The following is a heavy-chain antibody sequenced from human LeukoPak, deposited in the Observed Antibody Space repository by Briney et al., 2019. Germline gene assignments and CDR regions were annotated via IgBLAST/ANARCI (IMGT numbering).Heavy chain of an antibody. CDR2: IKQDGSEK. V-gene: IGHV3-7*01. CDR1: GFTFSSYW. CDR3: ARLKTPATIWSGAFDI. Sequence: GGSLRLSCAASGFTFSSYWMSWVRQAPGKGLEWVANIKQDGSEKYYVDSVKGRFTISRDNAKNSLYLQMNSLRAEDTAVYYCARLKTPATIWSGAFDIWGQGTMVTVSS. D-gene: IGHD5-24*01. J-gene: IGHJ3*02.